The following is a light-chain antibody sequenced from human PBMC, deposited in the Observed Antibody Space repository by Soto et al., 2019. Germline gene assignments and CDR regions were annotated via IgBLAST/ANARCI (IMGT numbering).Light chain of an antibody. CDR2: GAS. Sequence: ESVLTQSRGTLSLSPGERATLSCRASQSVSNNYLAWYQQKPGQAPRLLIYGASTRATGIPDRFSGSGSGTDFTLTISRLEPEDSAVYYCQQYGSSPTWTFGQGTKVEIK. J-gene: IGKJ1*01. CDR1: QSVSNNY. CDR3: QQYGSSPTWT. V-gene: IGKV3-20*01.